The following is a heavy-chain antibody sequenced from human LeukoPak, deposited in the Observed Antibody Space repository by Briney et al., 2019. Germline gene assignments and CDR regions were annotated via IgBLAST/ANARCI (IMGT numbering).Heavy chain of an antibody. CDR1: SYTFSNYG. V-gene: IGHV1-18*01. D-gene: IGHD3-10*01. J-gene: IGHJ5*02. CDR3: ARASYYGSGSYYALRFDP. Sequence: SSVKVSCKASSYTFSNYGSSWVRQAPGQGPEWMGWISTYDGATYYPQRLQGRVTMTTDTSTSTAYMELRSLRSDDTAVYYCARASYYGSGSYYALRFDPWGQGTLVNVPS. CDR2: ISTYDGAT.